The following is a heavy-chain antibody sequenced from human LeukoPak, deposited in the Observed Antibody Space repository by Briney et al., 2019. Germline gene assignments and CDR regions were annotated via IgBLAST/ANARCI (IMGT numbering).Heavy chain of an antibody. J-gene: IGHJ4*02. Sequence: GGSLRLSCETSGLTFTSYIMHWVRQAPGKGLEWVSSISGSGAYIYYADSVKGRFTISRDNSKNTLYLQMNSLRADDTAVYYCARVQWELLYPDYWGQGTLVTVSS. CDR2: ISGSGAYI. CDR1: GLTFTSYI. CDR3: ARVQWELLYPDY. V-gene: IGHV3-21*01. D-gene: IGHD1-26*01.